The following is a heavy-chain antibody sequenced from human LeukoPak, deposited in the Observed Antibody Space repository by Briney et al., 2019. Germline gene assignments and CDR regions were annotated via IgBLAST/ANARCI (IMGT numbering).Heavy chain of an antibody. CDR1: GYTFTSYG. J-gene: IGHJ4*02. CDR2: ISAYNGNT. CDR3: ARVPGYCSSTSCYSPTDY. V-gene: IGHV1-18*01. D-gene: IGHD2-2*02. Sequence: ASVKVSCKASGYTFTSYGISWVRQAPRQGLEWMGWISAYNGNTNYAQKLQGRVTMTTDTSTSTAYMELRSLRSDDTAVYYCARVPGYCSSTSCYSPTDYWGQGTLVTVSS.